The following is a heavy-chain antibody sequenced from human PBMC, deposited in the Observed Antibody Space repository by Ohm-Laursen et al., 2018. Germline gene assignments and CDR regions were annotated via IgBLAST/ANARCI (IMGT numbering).Heavy chain of an antibody. CDR1: GFTFSNYW. CDR2: IKPDGSEK. CDR3: ARDVRNGGPPQGS. Sequence: GSLRLSCTAGGFTFSNYWMHWVRQAPGKGLEWVASIKPDGSEKYYVDSVKGRFIISRDNAKNSLDLQMNILRAEDTAVYYCARDVRNGGPPQGSWGQGSLVTVSS. V-gene: IGHV3-7*01. D-gene: IGHD4-23*01. J-gene: IGHJ5*02.